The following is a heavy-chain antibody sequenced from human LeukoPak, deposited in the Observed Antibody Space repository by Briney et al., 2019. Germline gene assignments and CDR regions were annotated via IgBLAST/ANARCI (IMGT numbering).Heavy chain of an antibody. CDR3: TTGNWGPY. D-gene: IGHD3-16*01. J-gene: IGHJ4*02. CDR2: ISTSGGST. Sequence: GVSLRLSCAASGFTFSSSAISWVRQAPGKGLEWVSAISTSGGSTYYADSVKGRFTISRDNSKNTLYLQMNSLRAEDTAVYYCTTGNWGPYWGQGTLVTVSS. V-gene: IGHV3-23*01. CDR1: GFTFSSSA.